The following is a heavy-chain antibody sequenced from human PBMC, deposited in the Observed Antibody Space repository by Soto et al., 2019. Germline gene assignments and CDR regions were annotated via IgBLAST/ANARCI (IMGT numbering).Heavy chain of an antibody. CDR2: IFYSGST. D-gene: IGHD3-22*01. CDR3: ARWIYYDSSGYFYY. CDR1: GGSISSYY. V-gene: IGHV4-59*01. J-gene: IGHJ4*02. Sequence: SETLSLTCTVSGGSISSYYWSWIRQPPGKGLEWIGYIFYSGSTNYNPSLKSRVTISVDTSKNQFSLKLSSVTAADTAVYYCARWIYYDSSGYFYYWGQGTLVTVSS.